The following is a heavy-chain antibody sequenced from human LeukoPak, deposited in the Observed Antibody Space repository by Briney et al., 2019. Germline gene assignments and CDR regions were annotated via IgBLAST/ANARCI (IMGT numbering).Heavy chain of an antibody. D-gene: IGHD3-3*01. CDR1: GFTFSSYG. Sequence: GGSLRLSCAASGFTFSSYGMHWVRQAPGKGLEWVAFIRYDGSNKYYADSVKGRFTISRDNSKNTLYLQMSSLRAEDTAVYYCANSWMEWLSEDAFDIWGQGTMVTVSS. V-gene: IGHV3-30*02. J-gene: IGHJ3*02. CDR3: ANSWMEWLSEDAFDI. CDR2: IRYDGSNK.